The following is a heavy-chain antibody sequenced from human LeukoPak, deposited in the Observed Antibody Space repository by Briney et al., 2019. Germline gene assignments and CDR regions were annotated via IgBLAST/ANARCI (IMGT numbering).Heavy chain of an antibody. Sequence: GGSLRLSCAASGFTFSSYWMHWVRQAPGKGLVWVSRINSDGSSTSYADSVKGRFTTSRDNAKNTLYLQMNSLRADDTAVYYCAMKAVPRPRLHDAFDFWGQGTVVSVSS. CDR2: INSDGSST. D-gene: IGHD5-24*01. J-gene: IGHJ3*01. CDR1: GFTFSSYW. V-gene: IGHV3-74*01. CDR3: AMKAVPRPRLHDAFDF.